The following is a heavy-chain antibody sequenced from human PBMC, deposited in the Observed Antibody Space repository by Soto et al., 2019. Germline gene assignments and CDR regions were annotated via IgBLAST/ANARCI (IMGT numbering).Heavy chain of an antibody. CDR3: ARDKITGLFDD. J-gene: IGHJ4*02. Sequence: PSETLSLTCTVSGGSISNYYWNWIRQSPGKGLEWIGYIYSSGSTHYNPSLQNRVTISIDTSKNQVSLKVNSVTAADTAVEDGARDKITGLFDDWGKGTLVTVAS. CDR1: GGSISNYY. D-gene: IGHD2-8*02. CDR2: IYSSGST. V-gene: IGHV4-59*01.